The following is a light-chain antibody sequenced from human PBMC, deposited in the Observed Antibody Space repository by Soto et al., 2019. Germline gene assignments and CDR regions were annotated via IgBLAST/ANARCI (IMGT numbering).Light chain of an antibody. J-gene: IGKJ1*01. CDR2: DAS. Sequence: DIQMTQSPSTLSASVGDRVTITCRASQSIGRWLAWYQQKPGKAPKLLIHDASSLESGVPSRFSGSGSGTEFTLTISSLQSEDSAVYYCQHYHNWPPLFGQGTKVDIK. CDR1: QSIGRW. V-gene: IGKV1-5*01. CDR3: QHYHNWPPL.